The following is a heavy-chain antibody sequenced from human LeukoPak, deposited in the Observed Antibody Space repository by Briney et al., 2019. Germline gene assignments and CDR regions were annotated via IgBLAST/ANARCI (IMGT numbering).Heavy chain of an antibody. CDR2: ISSSGSTI. Sequence: PGGSLRLSCAASGFTFSSYEMNWVRQAPGKGLEWVSYISSSGSTIYYADSVKGRFTISRDNSKNTLYLQMNSLRAEDTAVYYCARVRSVRGAIGDWGQGTLVTVSS. V-gene: IGHV3-48*03. CDR1: GFTFSSYE. D-gene: IGHD3-10*01. CDR3: ARVRSVRGAIGD. J-gene: IGHJ4*02.